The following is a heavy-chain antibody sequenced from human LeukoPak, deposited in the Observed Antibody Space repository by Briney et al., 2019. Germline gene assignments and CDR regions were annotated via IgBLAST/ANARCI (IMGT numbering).Heavy chain of an antibody. CDR1: GLTLTANS. Sequence: GRSLRLSCAASGLTLTANSITSVRQAPGKGLEWVSSISSGSSYINYADSVKGRFTISRDNAKNSLYLQMNSLRAEDTAMYYCARYRWQHPPDYWGQGTLVTVSS. J-gene: IGHJ4*02. CDR2: ISSGSSYI. D-gene: IGHD5-24*01. CDR3: ARYRWQHPPDY. V-gene: IGHV3-21*01.